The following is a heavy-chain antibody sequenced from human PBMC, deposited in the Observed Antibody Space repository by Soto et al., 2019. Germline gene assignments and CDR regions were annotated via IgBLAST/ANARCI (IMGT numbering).Heavy chain of an antibody. CDR2: IYWNDDK. V-gene: IGHV2-5*01. CDR1: GFSLSTSGVG. CDR3: AHVEVTLVRGVIYYYYYGLDV. Sequence: GSGPTLVNPTQTLTLTCTFSGFSLSTSGVGVGWIRQPPGKALEWLALIYWNDDKRYSPSLKSRLTITKDTSKNQVVLTMTNMDPVDTATYYCAHVEVTLVRGVIYYYYYGLDVWGQGTKVTVSS. D-gene: IGHD3-10*01. J-gene: IGHJ6*02.